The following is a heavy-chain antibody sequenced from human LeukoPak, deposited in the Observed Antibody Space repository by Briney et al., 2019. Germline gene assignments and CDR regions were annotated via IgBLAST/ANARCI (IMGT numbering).Heavy chain of an antibody. Sequence: SETLSLTCAVYGGSFSGYYWSWIRQPPGKGLEWIGEINHSGSTNYNPSLKSRVTISVDTSKNQFSLKLSSVTAADTAVYYCAREKISIDYWGQGTLVTVSS. J-gene: IGHJ4*02. CDR2: INHSGST. CDR1: GGSFSGYY. CDR3: AREKISIDY. D-gene: IGHD2-15*01. V-gene: IGHV4-34*01.